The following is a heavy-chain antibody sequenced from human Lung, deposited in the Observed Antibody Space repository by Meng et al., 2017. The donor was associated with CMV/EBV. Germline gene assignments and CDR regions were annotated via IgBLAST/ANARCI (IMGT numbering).Heavy chain of an antibody. J-gene: IGHJ5*02. V-gene: IGHV1-8*01. CDR3: ARGYCSGGSCPVFDP. D-gene: IGHD2-15*01. Sequence: KKPVASLNAAWNASTSTFTSYDNTWARQAHGQGLEWMGWMNPISCNTGYAQKFQGRVTMTRNTSISTAYMELSSLRSEDTAVYYCARGYCSGGSCPVFDPWGQGTLVTVSS. CDR1: TSTFTSYD. CDR2: MNPISCNT.